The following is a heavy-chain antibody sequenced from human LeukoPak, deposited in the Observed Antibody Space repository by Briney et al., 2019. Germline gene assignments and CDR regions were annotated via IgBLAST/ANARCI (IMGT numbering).Heavy chain of an antibody. V-gene: IGHV4-4*07. Sequence: KTSETLSLTCTVSGGSISSYYWSWIRQPAGKGLEWIGRIYASGSTNYNPSLKSRVTMSVDTSKSQFSLKLISVTAADTAVYYCARDPRGIVGANHNWFDPRGQGTLVTVSS. CDR3: ARDPRGIVGANHNWFDP. CDR2: IYASGST. CDR1: GGSISSYY. D-gene: IGHD1-26*01. J-gene: IGHJ5*02.